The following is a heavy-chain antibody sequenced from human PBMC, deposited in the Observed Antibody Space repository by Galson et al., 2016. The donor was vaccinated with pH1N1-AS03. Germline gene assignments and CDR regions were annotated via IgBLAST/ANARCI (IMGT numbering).Heavy chain of an antibody. Sequence: TLSLTCTVSGDSLSSYFWNWIRRPPGKGLEWIGYVYYTGSVKYNPSLKSRVTISLDTSNNQFPLILKSVTAADTAVYYCARGRAPSPVTYYFDDWGQGTLVTVSS. V-gene: IGHV4-59*01. CDR2: VYYTGSV. J-gene: IGHJ4*02. CDR1: GDSLSSYF. CDR3: ARGRAPSPVTYYFDD.